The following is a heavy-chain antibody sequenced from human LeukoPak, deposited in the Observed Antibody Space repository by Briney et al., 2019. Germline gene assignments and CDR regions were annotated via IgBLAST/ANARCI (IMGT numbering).Heavy chain of an antibody. CDR3: AGDLRCSGGSCHTNWFDP. D-gene: IGHD2-15*01. J-gene: IGHJ5*02. Sequence: GGSLRLSCAASGFTFSSYWMSWVRQAPGKGLEWVANIKQDGSEKYYVDSVKRRFTISRDNAKNSLYLQMNSLRAEDTAVYYCAGDLRCSGGSCHTNWFDPWGQGTLVTVSS. CDR1: GFTFSSYW. CDR2: IKQDGSEK. V-gene: IGHV3-7*01.